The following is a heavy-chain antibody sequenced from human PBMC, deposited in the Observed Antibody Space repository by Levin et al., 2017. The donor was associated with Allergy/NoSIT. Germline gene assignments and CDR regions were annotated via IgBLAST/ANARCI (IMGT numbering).Heavy chain of an antibody. V-gene: IGHV2-5*01. CDR1: GFSLSTSGVG. CDR2: IYGNDDK. CDR3: TQRPRGQLEID. Sequence: ASGPTLVKPTQTLTLTCSFSGFSLSTSGVGVGWIRRPPGKALEWLALIYGNDDKRYSPSLRGRLTITKATSKNQVVLTMTNMDPVDTATYHCTQRPRGQLEIDWGQGILVTVSS. J-gene: IGHJ1*01. D-gene: IGHD6-13*01.